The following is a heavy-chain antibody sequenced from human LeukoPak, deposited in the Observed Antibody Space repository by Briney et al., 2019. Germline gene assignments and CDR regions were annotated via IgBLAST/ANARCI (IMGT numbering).Heavy chain of an antibody. CDR3: AREGDLDFDY. CDR2: ISYDGSNK. J-gene: IGHJ4*02. D-gene: IGHD2-21*02. CDR1: GFTFSSYA. V-gene: IGHV3-30*04. Sequence: GGSLRLSCAASGFTFSSYAMHWVRQAPGKGLEWVAVISYDGSNKYYADSVKGRFTISRDNSKNTLYLQMNSLRVEDTAVYYCAREGDLDFDYWGQGTLVTVSS.